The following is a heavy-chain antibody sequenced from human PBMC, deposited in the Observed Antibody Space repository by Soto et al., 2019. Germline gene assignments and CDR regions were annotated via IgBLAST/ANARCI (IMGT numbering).Heavy chain of an antibody. Sequence: GSLRLSCAASGFTFSSYSMNWVRQAPGKGLEWVSYISSSSSTIYYADSVKGRFTISRDNAKNSLYLQMNSLRDEDTAVYYCARDRPNIVLMVYATDYGMDVWGQGTTVTVSS. CDR1: GFTFSSYS. V-gene: IGHV3-48*02. CDR3: ARDRPNIVLMVYATDYGMDV. CDR2: ISSSSSTI. D-gene: IGHD2-8*01. J-gene: IGHJ6*02.